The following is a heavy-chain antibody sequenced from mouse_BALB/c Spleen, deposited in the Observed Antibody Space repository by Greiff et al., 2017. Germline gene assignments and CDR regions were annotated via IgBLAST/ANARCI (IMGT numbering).Heavy chain of an antibody. J-gene: IGHJ4*01. CDR3: TRDYYRYDGAPYYAMDY. CDR2: INPSNGGT. V-gene: IGHV1S81*02. Sequence: QVQLQQSGAELVKPGASVKLSCKASGYTFTSYYMYWVKQRPGQGLEWIGEINPSNGGTNFNEKFKSKATLTVDKSSSTAYMQLSSLTSEDSAVYYTTRDYYRYDGAPYYAMDYWGQGTSVTVSS. CDR1: GYTFTSYY. D-gene: IGHD2-14*01.